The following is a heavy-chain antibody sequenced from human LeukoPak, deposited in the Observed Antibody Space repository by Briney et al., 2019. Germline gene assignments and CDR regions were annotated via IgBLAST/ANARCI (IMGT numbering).Heavy chain of an antibody. V-gene: IGHV3-74*01. J-gene: IGHJ5*02. Sequence: GGSLRLSCAASGFTFSSYWMHWVRQAPGKGLVWVSRINGDGSTTTYADSVKGRFTISRDNAKNTLYVQMNSLRVEDTAVYYCAGDLDGSGNYHWFDPWGQGTLVTVSS. CDR1: GFTFSSYW. CDR2: INGDGSTT. CDR3: AGDLDGSGNYHWFDP. D-gene: IGHD3-10*01.